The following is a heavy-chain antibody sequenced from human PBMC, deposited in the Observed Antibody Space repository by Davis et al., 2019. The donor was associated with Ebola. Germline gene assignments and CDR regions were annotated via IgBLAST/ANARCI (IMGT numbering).Heavy chain of an antibody. CDR2: IYFSGTT. Sequence: MPSETLSLTCVVSGDSVTSGSYYWTWIRQPPGKGLEWIGYIYFSGTTNFNPSLKSRVTSSVDTSSNRFSLNLSSVTAADTAVYYCARVHTSSWYGIDYWGRGTLVTVSS. J-gene: IGHJ2*01. CDR1: GDSVTSGSYY. D-gene: IGHD6-13*01. V-gene: IGHV4-61*01. CDR3: ARVHTSSWYGIDY.